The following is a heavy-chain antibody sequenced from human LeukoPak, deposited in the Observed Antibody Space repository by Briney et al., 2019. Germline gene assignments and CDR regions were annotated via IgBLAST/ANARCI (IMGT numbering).Heavy chain of an antibody. CDR1: GGSISSYY. CDR2: IYYSGST. D-gene: IGHD2-2*02. J-gene: IGHJ3*02. Sequence: SETLSLTCTVSGGSISSYYWSWIRQPPGKGMEWIGYIYYSGSTNYNPSLKSRVTISVDTSKNQFSLKLSSVTAADTAVYYCARDLRDCSSASCYMDHDAFDIWGQGTMVTVSS. CDR3: ARDLRDCSSASCYMDHDAFDI. V-gene: IGHV4-59*01.